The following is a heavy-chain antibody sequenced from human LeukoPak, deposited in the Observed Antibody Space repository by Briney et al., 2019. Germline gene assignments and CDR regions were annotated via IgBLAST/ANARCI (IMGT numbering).Heavy chain of an antibody. CDR1: GGSISSYY. CDR2: IYYSGST. CDR3: ARENDSSSFAFDI. J-gene: IGHJ3*02. D-gene: IGHD6-13*01. V-gene: IGHV4-59*06. Sequence: SETLSLTCTVSGGSISSYYWNWIRQPPGKGLEWIGYIYYSGSTYYNPSLKSRVTISVDTSKNQFSLKLTSVTAADTAVYYCARENDSSSFAFDIWGQGTMVTVSS.